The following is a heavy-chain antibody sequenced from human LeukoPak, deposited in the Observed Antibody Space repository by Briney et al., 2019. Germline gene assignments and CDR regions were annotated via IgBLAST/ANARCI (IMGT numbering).Heavy chain of an antibody. CDR3: AKDLYYDSSGYYYRANYFDY. Sequence: PGGSLRLSCAASGFTFSSYAMSWVRQAPGKGLEWVSAISGGGGSTYYADSVKGRFTISRDNSKNTLYLQMSSLRAEDTAVYYCAKDLYYDSSGYYYRANYFDYWGQGTLVTVSS. J-gene: IGHJ4*02. CDR1: GFTFSSYA. V-gene: IGHV3-23*01. D-gene: IGHD3-22*01. CDR2: ISGGGGST.